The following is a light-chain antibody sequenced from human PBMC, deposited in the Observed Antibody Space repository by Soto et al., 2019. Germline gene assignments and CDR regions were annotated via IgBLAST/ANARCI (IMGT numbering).Light chain of an antibody. V-gene: IGKV3-11*01. CDR3: QQRSNWPYT. CDR2: DAS. CDR1: QSVSSY. J-gene: IGKJ2*01. Sequence: EIVLTQSPATLSLSPGERATLSCRASQSVSSYLAWYQQKPGQPPRLLIYDASKGATGIPARFSGSGSGTDFTLTISSLEPEDFALYYCQQRSNWPYTFGQGTQLQIK.